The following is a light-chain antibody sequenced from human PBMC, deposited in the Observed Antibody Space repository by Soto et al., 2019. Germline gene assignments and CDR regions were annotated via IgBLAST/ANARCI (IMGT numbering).Light chain of an antibody. CDR2: DAS. CDR3: HQRNYWPLT. CDR1: QSVSNY. J-gene: IGKJ4*01. V-gene: IGKV3-11*01. Sequence: EIVLTQSPATLPLSPGERATLSYRASQSVSNYLAWYQQKPGQAPRLLIYDASKRATGIPARFSGSGSGTDFTLTISSLEPEDFAVYYCHQRNYWPLTFGGGTQVVIE.